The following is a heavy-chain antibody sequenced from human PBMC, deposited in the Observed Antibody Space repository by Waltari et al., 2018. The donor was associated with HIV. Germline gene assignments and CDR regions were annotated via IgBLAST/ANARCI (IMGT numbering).Heavy chain of an antibody. V-gene: IGHV1-8*01. CDR1: GYTFTSYD. CDR2: MNPNSGNT. J-gene: IGHJ4*01. CDR3: ARNDQLIRYFVY. Sequence: AEVKKPGASVKVSCKASGYTFTSYDVNWVRQATGQGLEWMGWMNPNSGNTGYAQKFQGRISLTRNTSISTAYMELSSLTSEDTAVYYCARNDQLIRYFVYWGQGTLVTVSS. D-gene: IGHD3-9*01.